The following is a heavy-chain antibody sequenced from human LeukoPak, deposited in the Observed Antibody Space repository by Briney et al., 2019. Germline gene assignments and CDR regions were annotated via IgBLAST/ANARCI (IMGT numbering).Heavy chain of an antibody. CDR1: GYTLTELS. V-gene: IGHV1-24*01. CDR2: FDPEDGET. CDR3: VTSDPFYCSSTSCYTMNWFDP. Sequence: EASVKVSCKVSGYTLTELSMHWVRQAPGKGLEWMGGFDPEDGETIYAQKFQGRVTMTEDTSTDTAYMELSSLRSEDTAVYYCVTSDPFYCSSTSCYTMNWFDPWGQGTLVTVSS. D-gene: IGHD2-2*01. J-gene: IGHJ5*02.